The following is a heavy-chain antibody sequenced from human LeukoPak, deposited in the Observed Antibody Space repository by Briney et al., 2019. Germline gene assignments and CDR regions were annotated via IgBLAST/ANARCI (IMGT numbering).Heavy chain of an antibody. CDR2: INHSGST. D-gene: IGHD6-13*01. J-gene: IGHJ5*02. V-gene: IGHV4-34*01. CDR1: GGSFSGYY. CDR3: ARGGRSSSWYDRPRNWFDP. Sequence: SETLSLTCAVYGGSFSGYYWSWIRQPPGKGLEWIGEINHSGSTNYNPSLKSRVTISVDTSKNQFSLKLSSVTAADTAVYYCARGGRSSSWYDRPRNWFDPWGQGTLVTVSS.